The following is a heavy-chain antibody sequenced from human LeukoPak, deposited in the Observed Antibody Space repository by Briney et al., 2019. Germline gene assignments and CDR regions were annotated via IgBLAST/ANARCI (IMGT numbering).Heavy chain of an antibody. V-gene: IGHV4-38-2*02. D-gene: IGHD6-6*01. CDR1: GYSISSGYY. Sequence: SETLSLTCAVSGYSISSGYYWGWIRQPPGKWLEWIGSIYHSGSTYYNPSLKSRVTISVDTSKNQFSLKLSSVTAADTAVYYCARDGLASSSLFSWFDPWGQGTLVTVSS. J-gene: IGHJ5*02. CDR3: ARDGLASSSLFSWFDP. CDR2: IYHSGST.